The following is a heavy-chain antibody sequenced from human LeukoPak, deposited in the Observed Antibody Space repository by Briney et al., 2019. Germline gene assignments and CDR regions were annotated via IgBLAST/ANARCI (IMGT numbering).Heavy chain of an antibody. CDR3: ARYIASTGLAHLDY. D-gene: IGHD6-13*01. Sequence: SETLSLTCTVSGASISSRDHYWSWIRQPQGQGLEWIGYISYSGSTYYNPSLKSRVTISVDTSKNQFSLKLSSVTAADTAVYYCARYIASTGLAHLDYWGQGTLVTVSS. J-gene: IGHJ4*02. V-gene: IGHV4-30-4*02. CDR2: ISYSGST. CDR1: GASISSRDHY.